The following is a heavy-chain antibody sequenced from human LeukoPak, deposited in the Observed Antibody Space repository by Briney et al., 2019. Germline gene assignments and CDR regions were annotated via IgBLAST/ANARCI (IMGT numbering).Heavy chain of an antibody. V-gene: IGHV3-30*03. D-gene: IGHD3-22*01. CDR1: GFTFSSYG. Sequence: GGSLRLSCAASGFTFSSYGMHWVRQAPGAGLQWVAVISYDGSNKYYADSVKGRFTISRDNSKNTLYLQMNSLRAEDTAVYYCARDRYDSSGYTDYWGQGTLVTVSS. J-gene: IGHJ4*02. CDR3: ARDRYDSSGYTDY. CDR2: ISYDGSNK.